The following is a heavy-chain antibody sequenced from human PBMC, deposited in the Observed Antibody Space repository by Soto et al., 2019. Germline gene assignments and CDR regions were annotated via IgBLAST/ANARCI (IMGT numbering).Heavy chain of an antibody. Sequence: QVHLVQSGAEVKKPGASVKVSCKTSGYTFTRYGISWVRQAPGQGLEWMGWISGYDGRTNFAQKVQDRVTMTKDTSMSTVYMELRSLSSDDTAVYYCAREGDVPYYYYGMDVWGQGTTVTVSS. CDR1: GYTFTRYG. CDR3: AREGDVPYYYYGMDV. CDR2: ISGYDGRT. V-gene: IGHV1-18*01. D-gene: IGHD2-21*02. J-gene: IGHJ6*02.